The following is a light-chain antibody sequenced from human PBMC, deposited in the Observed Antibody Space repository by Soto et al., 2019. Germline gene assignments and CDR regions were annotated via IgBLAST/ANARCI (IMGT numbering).Light chain of an antibody. Sequence: DIVMTQSPLSLPVTPGEPASISCRSSQSLLHTNGYNSLDWYLQKPGQSPQLLIYLGSNRASGVXDXXSGSGSGTDFTLKISRVEAEDVGVYYCMQALQTPPTFGQGTKVEIK. J-gene: IGKJ1*01. CDR3: MQALQTPPT. CDR1: QSLLHTNGYNS. V-gene: IGKV2-28*01. CDR2: LGS.